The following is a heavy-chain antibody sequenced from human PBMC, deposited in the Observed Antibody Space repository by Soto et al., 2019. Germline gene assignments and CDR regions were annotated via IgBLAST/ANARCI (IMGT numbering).Heavy chain of an antibody. V-gene: IGHV4-39*01. CDR3: ARHRVPSVYDPIPGCFAS. Sequence: QLQLQESGPGLVKPSETLSLTCTVSGGSISSSSSYWGWIRQPPGKGLEWIGSMSYSGSTYHNPSLKEPITLSVDTTQSQSSLKLTSVSAAAPAVYYGARHRVPSVYDPIPGCFASWGHGIRVTASS. J-gene: IGHJ5*01. D-gene: IGHD5-12*01. CDR1: GGSISSSSSY. CDR2: MSYSGST.